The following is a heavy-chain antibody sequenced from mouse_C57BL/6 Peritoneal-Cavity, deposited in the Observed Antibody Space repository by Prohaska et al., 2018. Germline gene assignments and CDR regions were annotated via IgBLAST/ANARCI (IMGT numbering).Heavy chain of an antibody. Sequence: DVQIQESGPGLVKPSQSLSLTCSVTGYSITSGYYCNWIRQFPGNKLEWMGYISYDGSNNYNPSLKNRISITRDTSKNKVFLKLNSVTTEDTDTYYCARDGGNFFDYWGQGTTLTVSS. V-gene: IGHV3-6*01. CDR3: ARDGGNFFDY. CDR1: GYSITSGYY. J-gene: IGHJ2*01. CDR2: ISYDGSN.